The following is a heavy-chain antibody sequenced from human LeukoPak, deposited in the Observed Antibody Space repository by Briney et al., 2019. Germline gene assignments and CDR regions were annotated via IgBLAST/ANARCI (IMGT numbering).Heavy chain of an antibody. CDR2: IYYSGST. V-gene: IGHV4-31*03. CDR1: GGSISSGGYY. Sequence: PSETLSLTCTVSGGSISSGGYYWSWIRQHPGKGLEWIGYIYYSGSTYYNPSLKSRVTISVDTSKNQFSLKLRSVTAADTAVYFCARGYCTTTSCSENRYYFDSWGQGALVTVSS. CDR3: ARGYCTTTSCSENRYYFDS. J-gene: IGHJ4*02. D-gene: IGHD2-2*01.